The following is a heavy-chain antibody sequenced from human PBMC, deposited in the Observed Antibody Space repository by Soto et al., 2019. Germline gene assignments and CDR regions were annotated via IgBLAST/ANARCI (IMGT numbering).Heavy chain of an antibody. CDR3: ARGDDFITPTLRY. D-gene: IGHD3-3*01. CDR2: IIPIFGTA. V-gene: IGHV1-69*13. CDR1: GGTFSSYA. Sequence: SVKVSCKASGGTFSSYAISWVRQAPGQGLEWMGGIIPIFGTANYAQKFQGRVTITADESTGTAYMELSSLRSEDMAVYYCARGDDFITPTLRYWGQGTLVTVSS. J-gene: IGHJ4*02.